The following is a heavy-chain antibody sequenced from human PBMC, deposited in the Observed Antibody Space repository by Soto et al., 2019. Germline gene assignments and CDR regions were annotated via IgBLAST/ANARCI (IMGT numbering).Heavy chain of an antibody. CDR2: INPNSGGT. CDR3: ARGRILVPAAIAGWFDP. Sequence: ASVKVSCKASGYTFTGYYMHWVRQAPGQGLEWMGWINPNSGGTNYAQKFQGWVTIPRDTSISTAYMELSRLRSDDTAVYYCARGRILVPAAIAGWFDPWGQGTLVTVSS. V-gene: IGHV1-2*04. CDR1: GYTFTGYY. D-gene: IGHD2-2*01. J-gene: IGHJ5*02.